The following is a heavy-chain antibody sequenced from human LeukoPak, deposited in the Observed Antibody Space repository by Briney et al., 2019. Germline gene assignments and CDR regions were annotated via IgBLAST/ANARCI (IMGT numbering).Heavy chain of an antibody. CDR3: AKRELGIWAFDI. D-gene: IGHD7-27*01. J-gene: IGHJ3*02. CDR2: ISGSGGST. CDR1: GFTFSSNA. V-gene: IGHV3-23*01. Sequence: GGSLRLSCAASGFTFSSNAMSWVRQAPGKGLEWVSAISGSGGSTYYADSVKGRFTISRDNSKNTLYLQMNSLRAEDTAVYYCAKRELGIWAFDIWGLGTMVTVSS.